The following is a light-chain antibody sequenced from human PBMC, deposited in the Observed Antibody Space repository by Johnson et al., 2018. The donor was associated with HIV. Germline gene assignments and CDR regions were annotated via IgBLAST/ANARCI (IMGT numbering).Light chain of an antibody. CDR2: ENN. V-gene: IGLV1-51*02. CDR1: SSNIGNNY. CDR3: GTWDSSLSASYV. Sequence: QSVLTQPPSVSAAPGQKVTISCSGSSSNIGNNYVSWYQQLPGTAPKLLIYENNKRFSGIPDRFSGSKSGTSATLGITGLQTGDEADYYCGTWDSSLSASYVFVTGTKVTVL. J-gene: IGLJ1*01.